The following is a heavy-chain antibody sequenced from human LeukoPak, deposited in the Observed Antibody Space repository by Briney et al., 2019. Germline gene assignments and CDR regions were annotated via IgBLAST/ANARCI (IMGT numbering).Heavy chain of an antibody. CDR2: IYPGDSDT. D-gene: IGHD2-15*01. Sequence: GESLKISCKGSGYSFTSYWIGWVRQMPGKGLEWMGIIYPGDSDTRYSPSFQGQVTISADESISTAYLQWSSLKASDTAMYYCARVGIGYCSGGTCYFDYWGQGTQVTVSS. J-gene: IGHJ4*02. V-gene: IGHV5-51*01. CDR3: ARVGIGYCSGGTCYFDY. CDR1: GYSFTSYW.